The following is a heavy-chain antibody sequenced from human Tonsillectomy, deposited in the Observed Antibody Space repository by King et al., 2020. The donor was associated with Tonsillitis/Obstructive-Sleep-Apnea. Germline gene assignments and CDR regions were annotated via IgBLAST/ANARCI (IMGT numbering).Heavy chain of an antibody. CDR2: SNAGNGNT. CDR3: ARDVGYGAVFDY. D-gene: IGHD2-15*01. Sequence: QLVQSGAEVKKPGASVKVSCKASGYTFTSYAMHWVRQAPGQRLEWMGWSNAGNGNTKYSQKFQGRVTITRDTSASTAYMELSSLRSEDTAVYYCARDVGYGAVFDYWGQGTLVTVSS. J-gene: IGHJ4*02. V-gene: IGHV1-3*01. CDR1: GYTFTSYA.